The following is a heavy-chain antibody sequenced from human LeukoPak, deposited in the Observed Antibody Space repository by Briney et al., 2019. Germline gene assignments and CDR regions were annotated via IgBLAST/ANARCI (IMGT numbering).Heavy chain of an antibody. CDR1: GFTLSSYS. D-gene: IGHD5-18*01. J-gene: IGHJ6*02. CDR2: ISSSSSTI. CDR3: ARGEVTPDV. Sequence: GGSLRLSCAASGFTLSSYSVNWVRQAPGKGLEWVSYISSSSSTIYYADSVKGRFTISRDNAKNSLYLQMNSLRAEDTAVYYCARGEVTPDVWGQGTTVTVSS. V-gene: IGHV3-48*01.